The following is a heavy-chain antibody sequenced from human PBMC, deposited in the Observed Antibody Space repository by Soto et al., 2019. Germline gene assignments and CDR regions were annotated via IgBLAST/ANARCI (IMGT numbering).Heavy chain of an antibody. J-gene: IGHJ4*02. D-gene: IGHD6-13*01. Sequence: GESLKISCKGSGYSFTSYWISWVRQMPGKGLEWMGRIDPSDSYTNYSPSFQGHVTISADKSISTAYLQWSSLKASDTAMYYCARRQAAAGDNDLTFDYWGQGTLVNVSS. CDR1: GYSFTSYW. CDR2: IDPSDSYT. CDR3: ARRQAAAGDNDLTFDY. V-gene: IGHV5-10-1*01.